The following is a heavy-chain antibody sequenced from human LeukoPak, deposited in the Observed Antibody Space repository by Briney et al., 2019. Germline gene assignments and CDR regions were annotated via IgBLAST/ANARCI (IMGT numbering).Heavy chain of an antibody. CDR2: IYHSGST. J-gene: IGHJ4*02. CDR3: ARLGRYDYFIDY. CDR1: GGSISSAGYS. Sequence: PSETLSLTCAVSGGSISSAGYSWSWIRQTPGKGLEWIGYIYHSGSTYYNSSLKSRVTISVDRSKNQFSLKLTSVTAADTAVYYCARLGRYDYFIDYWGQGTLVTVSS. V-gene: IGHV4-30-2*01. D-gene: IGHD3-16*01.